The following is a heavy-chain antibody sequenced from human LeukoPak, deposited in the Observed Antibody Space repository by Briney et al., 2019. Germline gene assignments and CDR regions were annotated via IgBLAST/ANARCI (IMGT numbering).Heavy chain of an antibody. D-gene: IGHD6-19*01. Sequence: SETLSLTCTVSGGSISSSSYYWGWIRQPPGKGLEWIGSIYYSGSTYYNPSLKSRVTISVDTSKNQFSLKLSSVTAADTAVYYCARLKVAGYYFDYWGQGTLVTVSS. J-gene: IGHJ4*02. CDR1: GGSISSSSYY. V-gene: IGHV4-39*01. CDR3: ARLKVAGYYFDY. CDR2: IYYSGST.